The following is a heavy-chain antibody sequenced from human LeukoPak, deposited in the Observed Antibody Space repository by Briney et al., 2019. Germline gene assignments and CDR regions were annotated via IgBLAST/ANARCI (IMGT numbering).Heavy chain of an antibody. CDR3: ARYPRGGDYYYYMDV. V-gene: IGHV1-69*05. D-gene: IGHD3-10*01. CDR1: GGTFSSYA. J-gene: IGHJ6*03. CDR2: IIPIFGTA. Sequence: ASVKVSCKASGGTFSSYAISWVRQAPGQGLEWMGGIIPIFGTANYAQKFQGRVTITTDESTSTAYMELSSLRSEDTAVYYCARYPRGGDYYYYMDVWGKGTTVTVSS.